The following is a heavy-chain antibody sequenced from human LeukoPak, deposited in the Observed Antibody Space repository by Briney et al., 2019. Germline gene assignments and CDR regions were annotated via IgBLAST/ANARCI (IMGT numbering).Heavy chain of an antibody. Sequence: PSETLSLTCTVSGGSISSYYWSWIRQPPGKGLEWIGYIYDRGSTKYNPSLKSRVTISVDTSKNQFSLRLSSVTAADTAVYYCARGRTCDNWGQGTPVTVSS. J-gene: IGHJ4*02. CDR1: GGSISSYY. V-gene: IGHV4-59*01. CDR3: ARGRTCDN. CDR2: IYDRGST.